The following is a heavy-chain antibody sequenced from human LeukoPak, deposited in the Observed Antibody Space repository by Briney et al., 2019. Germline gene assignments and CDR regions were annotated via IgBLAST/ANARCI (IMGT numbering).Heavy chain of an antibody. CDR3: ARDWFHRFLYSSSWTYYYYGMDV. J-gene: IGHJ6*02. CDR1: GYTFTSYY. D-gene: IGHD6-13*01. Sequence: ASAKVSCKASGYTFTSYYMHWVRQAPGQGLEWMGIINPSGGSTSYAQKFQGRVTMTRDTSTSTVYMELSSLRSEDTAVYYCARDWFHRFLYSSSWTYYYYGMDVWGQGTTVTVSS. V-gene: IGHV1-46*01. CDR2: INPSGGST.